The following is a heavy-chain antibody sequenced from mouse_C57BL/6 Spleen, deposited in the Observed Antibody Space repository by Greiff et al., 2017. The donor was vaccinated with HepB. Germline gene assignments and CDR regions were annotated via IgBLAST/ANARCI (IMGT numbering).Heavy chain of an antibody. V-gene: IGHV3-6*01. J-gene: IGHJ4*01. D-gene: IGHD1-1*01. CDR3: ARDGDYYGSSYLYYAMDY. CDR2: ISYDGSN. Sequence: EVQRVESGPGLVKPSQSLSLTCSVPGYSITSGYYWNWIRQFPGNKLEWMGYISYDGSNNYNPSLKNRISITRDTSKNQFFLKLNSVTTEDTATYYCARDGDYYGSSYLYYAMDYWGQGTSVTVSS. CDR1: GYSITSGYY.